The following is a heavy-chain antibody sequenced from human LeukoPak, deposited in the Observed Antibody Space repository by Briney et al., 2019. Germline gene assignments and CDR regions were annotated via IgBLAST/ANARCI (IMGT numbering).Heavy chain of an antibody. CDR2: IGYDGGVT. D-gene: IGHD2-2*01. CDR1: GFTFSSFG. J-gene: IGHJ4*02. V-gene: IGHV3-30*02. CDR3: AKDSTNWSFDQ. Sequence: HPGGSLRLSCAASGFTFSSFGMHWVRQAPGKGLEWLAFIGYDGGVTYHADSVRGRFTISRDNSKNTLYLQMNSLTPQDTAVYYCAKDSTNWSFDQWGQGTLVTVSS.